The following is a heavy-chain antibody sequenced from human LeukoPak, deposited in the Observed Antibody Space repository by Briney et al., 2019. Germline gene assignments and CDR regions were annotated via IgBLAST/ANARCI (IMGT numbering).Heavy chain of an antibody. V-gene: IGHV3-74*01. J-gene: IGHJ4*02. Sequence: GGSLRLSCAASGFTFSGYWMHWVRQAPGKGLVWVSRINRDATITNYADSVKGRFSISRDNAKNTLYLQMNNLGGEDTAVYYCAIKATIAGVDHWGQGTLVTVSS. CDR1: GFTFSGYW. CDR2: INRDATIT. CDR3: AIKATIAGVDH. D-gene: IGHD5-12*01.